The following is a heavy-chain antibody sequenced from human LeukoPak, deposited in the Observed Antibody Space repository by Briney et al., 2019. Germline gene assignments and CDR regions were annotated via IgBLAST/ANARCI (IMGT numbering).Heavy chain of an antibody. CDR3: ARGGNARNQGYYYGLDV. D-gene: IGHD1-14*01. Sequence: SVKVSCKASGGTFSNYAISWVRQAPGQGLEWMGRFIPILGIAKYAQKFQGRVTITADKSTSTAYMELNSLRSEDTAVYYCARGGNARNQGYYYGLDVWGQGTTVTVSS. V-gene: IGHV1-69*04. CDR1: GGTFSNYA. J-gene: IGHJ6*02. CDR2: FIPILGIA.